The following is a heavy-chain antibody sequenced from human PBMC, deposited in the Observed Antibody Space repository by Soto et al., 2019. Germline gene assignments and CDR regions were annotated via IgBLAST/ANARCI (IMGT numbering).Heavy chain of an antibody. J-gene: IGHJ3*02. V-gene: IGHV4-59*01. CDR3: ARVFGLDYYDFWSGYYRDDGNDAFDI. CDR2: IYYSGST. Sequence: SETLSLTCTVSGGSISSYYWSWIRQPPGKGLEWNGYIYYSGSTNYKPSLKSRFTISLDTSKNHFSLKLSFLSAADTAVFFFARVFGLDYYDFWSGYYRDDGNDAFDIWGQGTMVTVSS. D-gene: IGHD3-3*01. CDR1: GGSISSYY.